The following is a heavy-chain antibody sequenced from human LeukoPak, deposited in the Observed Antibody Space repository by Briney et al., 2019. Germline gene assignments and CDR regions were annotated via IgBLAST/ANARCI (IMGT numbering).Heavy chain of an antibody. CDR3: AREAGYSSGWYHY. Sequence: GVSVTLPCAASGLTFSSYEMKWLRQAPGKGLEWVSYISNCGSTIYYADSVKGRFTIYRDNAKNSLYLQMNSLRAEDTAVYYCAREAGYSSGWYHYWGQGTLVTVSS. V-gene: IGHV3-48*03. CDR2: ISNCGSTI. CDR1: GLTFSSYE. D-gene: IGHD6-19*01. J-gene: IGHJ4*02.